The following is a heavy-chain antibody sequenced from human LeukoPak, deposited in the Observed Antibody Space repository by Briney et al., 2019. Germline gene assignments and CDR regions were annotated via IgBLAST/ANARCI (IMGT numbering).Heavy chain of an antibody. CDR3: ARDRLHYGEYEKTFDY. CDR2: ISYSSSTI. V-gene: IGHV3-48*01. J-gene: IGHJ4*02. CDR1: GFTFSSYE. D-gene: IGHD4-17*01. Sequence: GGSLRLSCAASGFTFSSYEMNWVRQAPGKGLEWVSYISYSSSTIYYADSVKGRFTISRDNAKNSLYLQMDSLRAEDTAVYYCARDRLHYGEYEKTFDYWGQGTLVTVSS.